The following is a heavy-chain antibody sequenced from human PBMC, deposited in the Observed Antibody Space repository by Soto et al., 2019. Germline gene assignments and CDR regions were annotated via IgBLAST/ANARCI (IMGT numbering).Heavy chain of an antibody. J-gene: IGHJ4*01. Sequence: SETLSLTCTVSGGSISSYYWSWSLQPPGKGLEWIGYIYYSGSTNYNPSLKSRVTISVDTSKNQFSLKLSSVTAADTAVYYCARRYCSSTSCYLDYWGQGTLVTVSS. CDR1: GGSISSYY. CDR2: IYYSGST. V-gene: IGHV4-59*12. D-gene: IGHD2-2*01. CDR3: ARRYCSSTSCYLDY.